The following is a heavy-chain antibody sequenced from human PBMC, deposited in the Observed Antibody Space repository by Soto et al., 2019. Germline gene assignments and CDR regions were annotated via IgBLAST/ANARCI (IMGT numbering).Heavy chain of an antibody. D-gene: IGHD3-3*01. CDR3: ARGPSYDFWSGYYPDNWFDP. Sequence: ASVKVSCKASGYTFTGYYMHWVRQAPGQGLEWMGWINPNSGGTNYAQKFQGRVTMARDTSISTAYMELSRLRSDDTAVYYCARGPSYDFWSGYYPDNWFDPWGQGTLVTVSS. CDR1: GYTFTGYY. V-gene: IGHV1-2*02. CDR2: INPNSGGT. J-gene: IGHJ5*02.